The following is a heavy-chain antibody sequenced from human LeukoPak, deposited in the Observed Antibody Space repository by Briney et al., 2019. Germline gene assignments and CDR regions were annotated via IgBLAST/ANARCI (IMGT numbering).Heavy chain of an antibody. Sequence: GAALRLACAAYGFTVSSNYMSWVRQAPGKGLVWVSVIYSGGSTSYAESVKGRFTISRDNSKNTLYLQMNSLRAEDTAVYYCNLLRGIIPSWGQGTLVTVSS. D-gene: IGHD3-10*01. CDR1: GFTVSSNY. J-gene: IGHJ4*02. V-gene: IGHV3-66*01. CDR3: NLLRGIIPS. CDR2: IYSGGST.